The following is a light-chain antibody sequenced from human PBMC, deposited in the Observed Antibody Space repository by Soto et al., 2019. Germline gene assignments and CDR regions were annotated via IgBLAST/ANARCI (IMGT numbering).Light chain of an antibody. J-gene: IGKJ3*01. V-gene: IGKV3-15*01. CDR3: QQYNNWPPFT. Sequence: EIVITQSPATLSVSTGEKATLSCSDSQSVSSNLAWYQQKPGQAPRLLIYGASTRATGIPARFSGSGSGTEFTLTFSSLQSEDFAVYYCQQYNNWPPFTFGPGTKVDIK. CDR1: QSVSSN. CDR2: GAS.